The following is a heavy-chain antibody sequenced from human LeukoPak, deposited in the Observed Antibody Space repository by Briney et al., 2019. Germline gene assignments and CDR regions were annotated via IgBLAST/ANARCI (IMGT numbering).Heavy chain of an antibody. V-gene: IGHV4-34*01. J-gene: IGHJ4*02. CDR2: ISHSGST. Sequence: SETLSLTCAVYGGSFSGYYWSWIRQPPGKGLEWIGEISHSGSTNYNPSLKSRVTISVDTSKNQFSLKLSSVTAADTAVYYCARASSRGYFDYWGQGTLVTVSS. CDR3: ARASSRGYFDY. CDR1: GGSFSGYY. D-gene: IGHD3-10*01.